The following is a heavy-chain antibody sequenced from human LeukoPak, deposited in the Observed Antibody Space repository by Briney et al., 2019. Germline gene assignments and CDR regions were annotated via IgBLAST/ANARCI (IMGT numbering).Heavy chain of an antibody. Sequence: GGSLRLSCVASGVTVSDSYMSWVRKAPGKGLEWVSVVYAGGSTYYADSVKGRFTISRDSSKNMLYLQMNSLSVEDTAVYYCARDWQLGHFGYWGQGTLVTVSS. CDR1: GVTVSDSY. CDR2: VYAGGST. V-gene: IGHV3-66*01. D-gene: IGHD1-1*01. CDR3: ARDWQLGHFGY. J-gene: IGHJ4*02.